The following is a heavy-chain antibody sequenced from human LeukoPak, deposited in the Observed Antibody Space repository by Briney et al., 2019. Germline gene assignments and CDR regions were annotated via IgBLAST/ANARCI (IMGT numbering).Heavy chain of an antibody. CDR1: GGSISSYY. CDR2: IYYSGST. Sequence: SETLSLTCTVSGGSISSYYWSWIRQPPGKGLEWIGYIYYSGSTNYNPSLKSRVTISVDTSKNQFSLKLSSVTAADTAVYYCARVRSGSYQPGEPFDPWGQGTLVTVSS. D-gene: IGHD3-10*01. J-gene: IGHJ5*02. CDR3: ARVRSGSYQPGEPFDP. V-gene: IGHV4-59*01.